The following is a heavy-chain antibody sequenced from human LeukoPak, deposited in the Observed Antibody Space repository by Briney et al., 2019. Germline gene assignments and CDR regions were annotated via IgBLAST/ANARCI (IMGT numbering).Heavy chain of an antibody. CDR2: ISSSSSYI. Sequence: SGGSLRLSCAASGFTFSSYSMNWVRQAPGKGLEWVSSISSSSSYIYYADSVKGRFTISRDNAKNSLYLQMNSLRAEDTAVYYCARDLAARGHYWGQGTLVTVSS. CDR1: GFTFSSYS. CDR3: ARDLAARGHY. J-gene: IGHJ4*02. D-gene: IGHD6-6*01. V-gene: IGHV3-21*01.